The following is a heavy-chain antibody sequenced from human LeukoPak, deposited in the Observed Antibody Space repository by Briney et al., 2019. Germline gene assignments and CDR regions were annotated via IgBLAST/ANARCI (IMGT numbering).Heavy chain of an antibody. Sequence: ASETLSLTCPVSGVSISPYYWSWIRPPPGKGLEWLGYIYYSGNTDYNPSLKSRVAISVDTSKNQFSLKLSSVTAADTAVYYCARSTGSTMFIDYWGQGTLVTVSS. CDR3: ARSTGSTMFIDY. V-gene: IGHV4-59*01. CDR1: GVSISPYY. CDR2: IYYSGNT. D-gene: IGHD3-10*02. J-gene: IGHJ4*02.